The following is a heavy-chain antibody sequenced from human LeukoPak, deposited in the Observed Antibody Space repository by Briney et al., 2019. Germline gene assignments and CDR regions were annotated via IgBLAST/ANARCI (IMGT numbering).Heavy chain of an antibody. J-gene: IGHJ6*02. CDR1: GYTLTELS. CDR2: FDPEDGET. CDR3: AKGGANYYYAMDV. Sequence: ASVKVSCKVPGYTLTELSMHWVRQAPGKGLEWMGGFDPEDGETIYAQKFQGRVTMTEDTSTDTAYMELSSLRSEDTAVYYCAKGGANYYYAMDVWGQGTTVTVSS. V-gene: IGHV1-24*01. D-gene: IGHD3-10*01.